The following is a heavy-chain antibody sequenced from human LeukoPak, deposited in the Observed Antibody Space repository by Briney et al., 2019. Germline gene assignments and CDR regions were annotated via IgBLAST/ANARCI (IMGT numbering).Heavy chain of an antibody. CDR2: INPSTGDT. CDR3: VSAYDQ. J-gene: IGHJ5*02. Sequence: ASVKVSYKASGYRFTDPYMHWVRQAPGQGFEWMGWINPSTGDTKYAKMFQGRVTLTTGASINTAYMELSGLRPADTAVYFCVSAYDQWGQGTLVTVSS. V-gene: IGHV1-2*02. CDR1: GYRFTDPY.